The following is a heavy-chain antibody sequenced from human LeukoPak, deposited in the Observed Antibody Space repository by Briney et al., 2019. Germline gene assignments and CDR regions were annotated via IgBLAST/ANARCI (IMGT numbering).Heavy chain of an antibody. D-gene: IGHD6-6*01. CDR1: DCSVSSYY. J-gene: IGHJ4*02. Sequence: SETLSLTCSVSDCSVSSYYWSWIRQPPGKGLEWIGYIYYTGSTNYNPSLTSRVTMFEDKSKNQFSLRLYSVTVADTAVYYCARHFAYSSSSYFDYWGQGSLVTVSS. CDR3: ARHFAYSSSSYFDY. CDR2: IYYTGST. V-gene: IGHV4-59*08.